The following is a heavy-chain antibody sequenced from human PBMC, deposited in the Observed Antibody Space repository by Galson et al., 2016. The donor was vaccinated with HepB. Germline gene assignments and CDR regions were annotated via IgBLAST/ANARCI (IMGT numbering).Heavy chain of an antibody. CDR1: GYKFSSYW. V-gene: IGHV5-51*03. CDR2: IYPGDSDT. J-gene: IGHJ6*02. Sequence: QSGAEVKKPGESLRIACKASGYKFSSYWIGWVRQMPGKGLEWMAIIYPGDSDTRYSPAFQGQVTILADTSISTAYLQWSSLRAPDTAIYYCARGDLWSGYYYYGMEAWGQGTTVTVS. D-gene: IGHD3-3*01. CDR3: ARGDLWSGYYYYGMEA.